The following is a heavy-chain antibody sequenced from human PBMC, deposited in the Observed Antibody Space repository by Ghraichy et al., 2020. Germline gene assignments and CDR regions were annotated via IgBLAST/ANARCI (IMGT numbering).Heavy chain of an antibody. CDR3: ARAFEEGSWYRWFDP. CDR1: GFTVSSNY. CDR2: IYSGGST. D-gene: IGHD6-13*01. V-gene: IGHV3-66*01. J-gene: IGHJ5*02. Sequence: GGSLRLSCAASGFTVSSNYISWVRQAPGKGLEWVSVIYSGGSTYYADSVKGRFTISRDNSKNTLYLQMNSLRAEDTAVYYCARAFEEGSWYRWFDPWGQGTLVTVSS.